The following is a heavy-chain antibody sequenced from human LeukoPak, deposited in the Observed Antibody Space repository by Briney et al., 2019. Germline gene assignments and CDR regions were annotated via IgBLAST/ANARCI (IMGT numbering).Heavy chain of an antibody. CDR2: IHDSGDT. CDR1: GGSISGYY. Sequence: SETLSLTCTVSGGSISGYYWSWVRQPPGKGLEWIGYIHDSGDTNYNPSLKSRVTISADTSKNQFSLKLSSVTAADTAVYYCARKYYGRLDPWGQGTLVTVSS. V-gene: IGHV4-59*01. CDR3: ARKYYGRLDP. J-gene: IGHJ5*02. D-gene: IGHD3-3*01.